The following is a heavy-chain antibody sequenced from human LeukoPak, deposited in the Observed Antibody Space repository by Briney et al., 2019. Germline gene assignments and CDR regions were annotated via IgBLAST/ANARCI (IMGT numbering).Heavy chain of an antibody. CDR2: ISAYSGNT. CDR3: ARVSLDTSMVYYYMDV. V-gene: IGHV1-18*01. D-gene: IGHD5-18*01. CDR1: GYTFTSYG. Sequence: ASVKVSCKASGYTFTSYGISWVRQAPGQGLELLGWISAYSGNTNYAQKLQGRVTLTTETSTNTAHMDLRSLRSDDTAVYFCARVSLDTSMVYYYMDVWGKGTTVTVSS. J-gene: IGHJ6*03.